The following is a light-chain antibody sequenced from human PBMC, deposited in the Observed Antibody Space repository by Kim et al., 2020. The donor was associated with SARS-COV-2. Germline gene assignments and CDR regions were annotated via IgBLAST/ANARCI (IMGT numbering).Light chain of an antibody. Sequence: QLVLTQSPSASASLGASVKLTCTLSSGLRSYAIAWYQQQPEKGPRYLMKLNNDGTHMKGDGIPDRFSGSSSGTERYLTISSLQSEDEADYYCQTWGTATWVFGGGTQLTVL. CDR2: LNNDGTH. J-gene: IGLJ3*02. V-gene: IGLV4-69*01. CDR1: SGLRSYA. CDR3: QTWGTATWV.